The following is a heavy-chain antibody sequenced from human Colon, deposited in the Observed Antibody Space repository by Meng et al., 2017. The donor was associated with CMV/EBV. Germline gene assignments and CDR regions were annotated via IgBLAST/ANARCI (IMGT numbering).Heavy chain of an antibody. CDR2: INSNSGAT. J-gene: IGHJ4*02. Sequence: GQLVQAGAGVKKPGASGKVSCKASGYTFSDYHIHWVRQAPGQGLEWMGWINSNSGATDYAQKFQGRLTMTRDTSITTVYMELSSLRSDDTAVYYCARDPSGSRVPFDYWGQGSLVTVSS. D-gene: IGHD1-26*01. CDR1: GYTFSDYH. CDR3: ARDPSGSRVPFDY. V-gene: IGHV1-2*02.